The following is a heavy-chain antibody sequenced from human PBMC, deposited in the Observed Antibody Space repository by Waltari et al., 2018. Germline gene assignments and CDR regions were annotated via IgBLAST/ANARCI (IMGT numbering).Heavy chain of an antibody. D-gene: IGHD2-15*01. J-gene: IGHJ5*02. V-gene: IGHV3-53*01. CDR1: GFTVSSKY. CDR2: IYTGGST. CDR3: ARGYCSGGSCYSNWFDP. Sequence: EVQLVESGGGLIQPGGSVGLSWAASGFTVSSKYMSWVRQAPGKGLEWVSVIYTGGSTYYAYSVKGRFTISRDNSKNTLYLQMNSLRAEDTAVYYCARGYCSGGSCYSNWFDPWGQGTLVTVSS.